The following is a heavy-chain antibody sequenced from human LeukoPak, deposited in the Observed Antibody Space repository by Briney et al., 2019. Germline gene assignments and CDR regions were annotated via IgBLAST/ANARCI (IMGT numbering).Heavy chain of an antibody. CDR2: INHSGST. Sequence: PSETLSLTCAVYGGSFSGYYWSWIRQPPGKGLEWIGEINHSGSTNYNPSLKSRVTISVGTSKNQFSLKLSSVTAADTAVYYCARRMSPLVIRPIDIWGQGTMVTVSS. V-gene: IGHV4-34*01. CDR3: ARRMSPLVIRPIDI. CDR1: GGSFSGYY. J-gene: IGHJ3*02. D-gene: IGHD3-22*01.